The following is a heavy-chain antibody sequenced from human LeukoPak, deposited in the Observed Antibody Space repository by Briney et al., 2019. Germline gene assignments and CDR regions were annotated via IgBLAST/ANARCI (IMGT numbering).Heavy chain of an antibody. CDR1: GDSISSYY. V-gene: IGHV4-4*07. J-gene: IGHJ4*02. D-gene: IGHD6-13*01. CDR3: ARQGIAAAVPDY. CDR2: IYTSGST. Sequence: SETLSLTCTVSGDSISSYYWSWIRQPAGKGLEWIGRIYTSGSTNYNPSLKSRVTMSVDTSKNQFSLKLSSVTAADTAVYYCARQGIAAAVPDYWGQGTLVTVSS.